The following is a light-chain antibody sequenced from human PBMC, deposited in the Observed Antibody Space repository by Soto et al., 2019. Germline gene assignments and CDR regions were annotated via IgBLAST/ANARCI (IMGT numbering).Light chain of an antibody. CDR2: DAS. CDR1: QSISSW. Sequence: DIQMTQSPSTRSASVGDRVTITCRASQSISSWLAWYQQKPGKAPKLLIYDASSLESGVPSRFSGSGSGTEFTLTIRSLQPDDFATYYCQQYNSYPWTVGQGTKVDIK. V-gene: IGKV1-5*01. CDR3: QQYNSYPWT. J-gene: IGKJ1*01.